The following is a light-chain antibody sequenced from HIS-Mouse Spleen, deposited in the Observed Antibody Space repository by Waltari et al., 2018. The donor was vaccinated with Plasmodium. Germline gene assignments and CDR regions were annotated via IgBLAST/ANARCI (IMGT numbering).Light chain of an antibody. Sequence: SYELTQPPSVSVSPGQTARITCYADALTQNSCLWDQQKAGQAPVLVIYEDSKRPSGIPERFSGSSSGTMATLTISGAQVEDEADYYCYSTDSSGNHRVFGGGTKLTVL. CDR3: YSTDSSGNHRV. V-gene: IGLV3-10*01. J-gene: IGLJ3*02. CDR1: ALTQNS. CDR2: EDS.